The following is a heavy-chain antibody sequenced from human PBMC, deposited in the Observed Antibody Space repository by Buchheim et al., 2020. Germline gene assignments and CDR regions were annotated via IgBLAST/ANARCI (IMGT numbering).Heavy chain of an antibody. CDR1: GFTFSSYG. CDR3: AKEGQQLDYYYYYGVDV. D-gene: IGHD6-13*01. V-gene: IGHV3-30*18. Sequence: QVQLVESGGGVVQPGRSLRLSCAASGFTFSSYGMHWVRQAPGKGLEWVAVISYDGSNKYYADSVKGRFTISRDNSKNTLYLQMNSLRAEDTAVYYCAKEGQQLDYYYYYGVDVWGQGTT. J-gene: IGHJ6*02. CDR2: ISYDGSNK.